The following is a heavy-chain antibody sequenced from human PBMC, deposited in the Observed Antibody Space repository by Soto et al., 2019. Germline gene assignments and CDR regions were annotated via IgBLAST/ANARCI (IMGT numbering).Heavy chain of an antibody. Sequence: PSETLSLTCTVSGGSINDYYWSRTRQPPGKGLEWIAYGLRPDYTGYNPSLRNRVTISSDTSKNQFSLRLISVTAADTAVYYCVAGPDRAKSAYWGQGTLVTVSS. CDR2: GLRPDYT. CDR3: VAGPDRAKSAY. CDR1: GGSINDYY. V-gene: IGHV4-59*01. J-gene: IGHJ4*01.